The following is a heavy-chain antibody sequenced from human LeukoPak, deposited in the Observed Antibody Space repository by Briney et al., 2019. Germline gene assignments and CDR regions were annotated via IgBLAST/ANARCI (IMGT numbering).Heavy chain of an antibody. V-gene: IGHV4-34*01. J-gene: IGHJ3*02. CDR1: GGPFSGYY. Sequence: SETLSLTCAAYGGPFSGYYWRWIRQPPGKGLEWIGEINHSGSTNYHPSLKSRVTISVDTSKNQFSLKLSSVTAADTAVYYCARGLRPVLLWFGESIGAFDIWGQGTMVTVSS. CDR3: ARGLRPVLLWFGESIGAFDI. D-gene: IGHD3-10*01. CDR2: INHSGST.